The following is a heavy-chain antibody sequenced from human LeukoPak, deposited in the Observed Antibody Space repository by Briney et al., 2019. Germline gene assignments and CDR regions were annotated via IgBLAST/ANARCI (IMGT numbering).Heavy chain of an antibody. V-gene: IGHV4-59*12. CDR2: IYHSGST. J-gene: IGHJ5*02. CDR1: GGSISSYY. D-gene: IGHD3-22*01. CDR3: ARDLGVRFDP. Sequence: SETLSLTCTVSGGSISSYYWSWIRQPPGKGLEWIGYIYHSGSTYYNPSLKSRVTISVDRSKNQFSLKLSSVTAADTAVYYCARDLGVRFDPWGQGTLVTVSS.